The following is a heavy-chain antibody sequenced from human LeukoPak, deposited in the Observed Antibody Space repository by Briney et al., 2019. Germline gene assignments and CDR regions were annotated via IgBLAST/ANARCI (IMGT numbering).Heavy chain of an antibody. CDR1: GGSISSGGYS. J-gene: IGHJ6*03. CDR3: ARVLQNYYHLDV. D-gene: IGHD3-3*01. V-gene: IGHV4-30-2*01. CDR2: IYHSGST. Sequence: SETLSLTCAVSGGSISSGGYSWSWIRQPPGKGLEWIGYIYHSGSTYYNPSLKSRVTISVDRSKNQFSLKLSSVTAADTAVYYCARVLQNYYHLDVWGKGTTVTVSS.